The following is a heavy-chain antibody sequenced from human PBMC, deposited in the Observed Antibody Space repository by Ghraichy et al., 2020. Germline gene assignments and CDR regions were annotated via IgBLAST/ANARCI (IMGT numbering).Heavy chain of an antibody. J-gene: IGHJ5*02. CDR2: IGAIGDNP. V-gene: IGHV3-23*01. CDR3: AKDPNGPLGS. D-gene: IGHD1-1*01. CDR1: GFTFSANT. Sequence: GGSLRLSCAASGFTFSANTMTWVRQAPGKGLEWVSGIGAIGDNPFYADSVMGRFTISRDNSRNELYLQMNSLRVEDTAIYYCAKDPNGPLGSWGQGTVVTVSS.